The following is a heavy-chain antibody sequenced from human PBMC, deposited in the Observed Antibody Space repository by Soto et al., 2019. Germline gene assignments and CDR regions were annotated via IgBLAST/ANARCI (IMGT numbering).Heavy chain of an antibody. J-gene: IGHJ6*02. CDR3: ARGEQQLVLYYYGMDV. Sequence: PGESLKISCKGSGYSFTSYWISWVRQMPGKGLEWMGRIDPSDSYTNYSPSFQGHVTISADKSISTAYLQWSSLKASDTAMYYCARGEQQLVLYYYGMDVWGQGTTVTVSS. CDR2: IDPSDSYT. CDR1: GYSFTSYW. V-gene: IGHV5-10-1*01. D-gene: IGHD6-13*01.